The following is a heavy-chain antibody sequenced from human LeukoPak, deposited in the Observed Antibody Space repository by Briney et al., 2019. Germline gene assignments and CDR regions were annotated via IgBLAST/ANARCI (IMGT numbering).Heavy chain of an antibody. D-gene: IGHD6-13*01. Sequence: GGSLRLSCGASGFTFSTYPFHWVRQAPGKGLEWVAVISSDGNHKYYADSVKGRFTISRDNSKNTLYLQMSSLRTEDTAVYYCAREGYGTFDYLGQRTLVTASS. J-gene: IGHJ4*02. CDR1: GFTFSTYP. CDR2: ISSDGNHK. CDR3: AREGYGTFDY. V-gene: IGHV3-30*04.